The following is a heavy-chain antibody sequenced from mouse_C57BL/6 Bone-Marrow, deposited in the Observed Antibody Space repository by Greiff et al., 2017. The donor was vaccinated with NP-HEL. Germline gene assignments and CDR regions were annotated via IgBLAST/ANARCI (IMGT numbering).Heavy chain of an antibody. V-gene: IGHV2-5*01. J-gene: IGHJ1*03. CDR1: GFSLTSYG. CDR2: IWRGGST. D-gene: IGHD1-1*01. Sequence: QVQLKESGPGLVQPSQSLSITCTVSGFSLTSYGVHWVRQSPGKGLEWLGVIWRGGSTDYNAAFMSRLSITKDNSKSQVFFKMNSLQADDTAIYYCAKKLGKTSGSSYWYFDVWGTGTTVTVSS. CDR3: AKKLGKTSGSSYWYFDV.